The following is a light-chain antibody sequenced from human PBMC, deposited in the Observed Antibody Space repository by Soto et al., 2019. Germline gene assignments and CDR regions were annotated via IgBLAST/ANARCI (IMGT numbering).Light chain of an antibody. CDR2: DVT. J-gene: IGLJ1*01. CDR3: CSYVGSDSSYV. Sequence: QSALTQPRSVSGSPGQSVTIPCTGTSDDVGGYNYVSWYQQHPGKGPKLMISDVTKRPSGVPDRFSGSKSGNTASLTISWLQAEDEADYYCCSYVGSDSSYVFGTGTKPTVL. CDR1: SDDVGGYNY. V-gene: IGLV2-11*01.